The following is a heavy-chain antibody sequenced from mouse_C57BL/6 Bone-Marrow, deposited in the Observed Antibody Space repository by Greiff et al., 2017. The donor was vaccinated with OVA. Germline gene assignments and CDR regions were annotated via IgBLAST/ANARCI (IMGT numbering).Heavy chain of an antibody. Sequence: VKLVESGPGLVKPSQSLFLTCSITGFPITSGYYWIWIRQSPGKPLEWMGYITHSGETFYNPSLQSPISITRETSKNQFFLQLNSVTTEDTAMYYCAGDRCGNWYFDVWGTGTTVTVSS. CDR2: ITHSGET. CDR1: GFPITSGYY. J-gene: IGHJ1*03. CDR3: AGDRCGNWYFDV. V-gene: IGHV12-3*01. D-gene: IGHD1-1*01.